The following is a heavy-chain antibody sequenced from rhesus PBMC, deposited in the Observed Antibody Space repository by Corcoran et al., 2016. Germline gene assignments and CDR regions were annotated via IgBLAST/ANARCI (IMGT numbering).Heavy chain of an antibody. V-gene: IGHV4-73*01. CDR1: GGSISGYYY. CDR3: ARRGNFDAFDF. Sequence: QVQLQESGPGVVKPLETLSLTCAVYGGSISGYYYWSWIRQPPGKGLEWIGYIYGNSASTNYNPSLKNRVTISKDTSKNQFSLNLRSVSAADTAVYYCARRGNFDAFDFWGQGLRVTVSS. CDR2: IYGNSAST. J-gene: IGHJ3*01.